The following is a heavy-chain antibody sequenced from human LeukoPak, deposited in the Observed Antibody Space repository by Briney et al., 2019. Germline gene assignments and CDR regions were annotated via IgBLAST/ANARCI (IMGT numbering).Heavy chain of an antibody. Sequence: ASVKVSCKASGGTFSSYAISWVRQAPGQGLEWMGRIIPILGIANYAQKFQGRVTITADKSTSTAYMELSSLRSEDTAVYYCARSMISWSDAFDIWGRGTMVTVSS. CDR1: GGTFSSYA. D-gene: IGHD3-16*01. CDR2: IIPILGIA. J-gene: IGHJ3*02. CDR3: ARSMISWSDAFDI. V-gene: IGHV1-69*04.